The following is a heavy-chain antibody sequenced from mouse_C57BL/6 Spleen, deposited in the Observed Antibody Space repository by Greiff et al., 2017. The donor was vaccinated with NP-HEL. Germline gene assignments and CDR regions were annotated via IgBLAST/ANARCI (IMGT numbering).Heavy chain of an antibody. Sequence: QVQLKQPGAELVMPGASVKLSCKASGYTFTSYWMHWVKQRPGQGLEWIGEIDPSDSYTNYNQKFKGKSTLTVDKSSSTAYMQLSSLTSEDSAVYYCARGGSNYGWFAYWGQGTLVTVSA. CDR1: GYTFTSYW. J-gene: IGHJ3*01. CDR3: ARGGSNYGWFAY. V-gene: IGHV1-69*01. D-gene: IGHD2-5*01. CDR2: IDPSDSYT.